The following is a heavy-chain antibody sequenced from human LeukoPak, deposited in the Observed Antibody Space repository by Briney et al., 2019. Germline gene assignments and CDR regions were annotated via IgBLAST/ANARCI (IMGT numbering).Heavy chain of an antibody. CDR1: GFTFSDYY. CDR2: ISGSSTHT. Sequence: KPGGSLRVSCAASGFTFSDYYMSWIRQAPGKGLEWVSYISGSSTHTNYADSVKGRFTISRDNAKKSLYLQMNSLRAEDTAVYYCATPGLLGYCSSAICAPPGYWGQGTLVTVSS. CDR3: ATPGLLGYCSSAICAPPGY. J-gene: IGHJ4*02. V-gene: IGHV3-11*03. D-gene: IGHD2-2*01.